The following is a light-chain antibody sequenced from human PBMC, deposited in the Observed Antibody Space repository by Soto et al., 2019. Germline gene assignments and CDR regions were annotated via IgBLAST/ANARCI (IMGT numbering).Light chain of an antibody. CDR3: QQLNSFPLA. V-gene: IGKV1-9*01. CDR2: AAS. CDR1: QGISGY. Sequence: DIQLTQSPSFLSASVGDRVSITCRASQGISGYLAWYQQKPGKAPNLLIYAASTLQSGVPSRFSGRGSGTEFTLTISSLQPEDFATYYCQQLNSFPLAFGQGTKLEIK. J-gene: IGKJ2*01.